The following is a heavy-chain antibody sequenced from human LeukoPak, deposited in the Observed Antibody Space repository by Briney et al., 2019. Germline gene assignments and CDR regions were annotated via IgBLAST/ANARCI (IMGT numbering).Heavy chain of an antibody. Sequence: ASVKVSCKASGYTFTSYYMHWVRQAPGQGLEWMGIINPSGGSTSYAQKFQGRVTMTRDTSTSTVYMELSSLRSEDTAVYYCARDAPFKYCSSTSCSGFDCWGQGTLVTVSS. D-gene: IGHD2-2*01. CDR3: ARDAPFKYCSSTSCSGFDC. CDR1: GYTFTSYY. CDR2: INPSGGST. V-gene: IGHV1-46*03. J-gene: IGHJ4*02.